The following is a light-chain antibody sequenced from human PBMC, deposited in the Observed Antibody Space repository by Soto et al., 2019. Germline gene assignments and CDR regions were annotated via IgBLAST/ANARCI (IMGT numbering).Light chain of an antibody. Sequence: DIQMTQSPSTLSASVGDIVTITCRASQIISSWLAWYQQKPGKAPKLLIYDASSLESGVPSRFSGSGSGTEFTLTISSLQPDDFATYYCQQYNSYSPINFGGGTKVDIK. V-gene: IGKV1-5*01. J-gene: IGKJ4*01. CDR3: QQYNSYSPIN. CDR2: DAS. CDR1: QIISSW.